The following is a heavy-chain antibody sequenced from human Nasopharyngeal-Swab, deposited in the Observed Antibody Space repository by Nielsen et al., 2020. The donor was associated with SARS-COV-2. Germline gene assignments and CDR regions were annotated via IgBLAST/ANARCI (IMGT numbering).Heavy chain of an antibody. J-gene: IGHJ6*02. CDR1: GYTFTGYY. V-gene: IGHV1-2*06. CDR3: ARDRGAAMAGRGWIGGVYYYGMDV. CDR2: INPNSGGT. D-gene: IGHD5-18*01. Sequence: ASVKVSCKASGYTFTGYYMHWVRQAPGQGLEWMGRINPNSGGTNYAQKFQGRVTMTRDTSISTAYIELSSLRSEDTAVYYCARDRGAAMAGRGWIGGVYYYGMDVWGQGTTVTVSS.